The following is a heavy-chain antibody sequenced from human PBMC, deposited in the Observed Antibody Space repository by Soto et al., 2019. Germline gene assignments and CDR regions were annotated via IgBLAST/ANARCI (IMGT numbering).Heavy chain of an antibody. CDR1: GASISRTGFH. J-gene: IGHJ4*02. Sequence: SETLSLTCAVSGASISRTGFHWGWIRQPPGQGLEWIGSIYEAATTFYNSSLKSRVTISADTSNNLFSLKLSSVTAADTAVYYCARRGSGHTFDYWGQGTLVTVSS. D-gene: IGHD3-10*01. CDR2: IYEAATT. CDR3: ARRGSGHTFDY. V-gene: IGHV4-39*01.